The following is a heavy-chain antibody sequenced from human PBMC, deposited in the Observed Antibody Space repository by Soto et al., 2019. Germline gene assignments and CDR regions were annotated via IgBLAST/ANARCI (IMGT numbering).Heavy chain of an antibody. J-gene: IGHJ6*02. D-gene: IGHD6-6*01. Sequence: VQLLESGGGLVQPGGSLRLSCAASGFTFSSYGMHWVRQAPGKGLEWVAVIWYDGSNKYYADSVKGRFTISRDNSKNTLYLQMNSLRAEDTAVYYCARVVAARRNYYYGMDVWGQGTTVTVSS. CDR1: GFTFSSYG. V-gene: IGHV3-33*08. CDR3: ARVVAARRNYYYGMDV. CDR2: IWYDGSNK.